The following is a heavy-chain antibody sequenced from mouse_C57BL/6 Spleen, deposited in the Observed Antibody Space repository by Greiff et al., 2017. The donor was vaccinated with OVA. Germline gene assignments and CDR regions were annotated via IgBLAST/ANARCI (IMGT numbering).Heavy chain of an antibody. Sequence: EVQLQQSGPELVKPGASVKMSCQASGYTFTDYNMPWVKQSHGKSLEWIGYINPNNGGTSYNQKFKGKATLTVNKSSSTAYMELRSLTSEDAAVYYCAREGYDGYSWYFDVWGTGTTVTVSS. CDR3: AREGYDGYSWYFDV. D-gene: IGHD2-3*01. CDR2: INPNNGGT. CDR1: GYTFTDYN. V-gene: IGHV1-22*01. J-gene: IGHJ1*03.